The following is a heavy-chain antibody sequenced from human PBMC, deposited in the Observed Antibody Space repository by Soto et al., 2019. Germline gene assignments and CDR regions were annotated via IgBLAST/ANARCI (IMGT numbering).Heavy chain of an antibody. CDR1: GFSFSSCA. V-gene: IGHV3-23*01. D-gene: IGHD4-17*01. J-gene: IGHJ4*02. CDR2: ISGSGATT. Sequence: DVQLLESGGGLVQPGGSLRLSCAASGFSFSSCAMSWVRQAPGTGLEWVSVISGSGATTFYRESVKGRFTISRDNSKNTVYLQLNSLRAEDTALYYCAKDHGGDYGDPLYFFDYWGQGALVIVSS. CDR3: AKDHGGDYGDPLYFFDY.